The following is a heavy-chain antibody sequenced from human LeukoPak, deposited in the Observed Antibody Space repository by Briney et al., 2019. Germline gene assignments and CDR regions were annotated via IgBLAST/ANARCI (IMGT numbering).Heavy chain of an antibody. CDR1: GYTFTDYN. V-gene: IGHV1-2*02. J-gene: IGHJ4*02. CDR3: ASMVRGVISSGY. Sequence: RASVKVSCKPSGYTFTDYNVYWVRQAPEQGLEWMGWIHPKTGGTVYAQKFQGRVTMTRDTSISTAYMELSRLRSDDTAVYYCASMVRGVISSGYWGQGTLVTVSS. D-gene: IGHD3-10*01. CDR2: IHPKTGGT.